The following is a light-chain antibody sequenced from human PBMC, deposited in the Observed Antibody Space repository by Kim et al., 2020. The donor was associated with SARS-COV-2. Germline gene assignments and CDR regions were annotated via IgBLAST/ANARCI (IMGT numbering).Light chain of an antibody. Sequence: PGQTASITCSGDTLPKKYAFWYQQKSGQAPVMVIYEDNKRLSGIPERFSGSSSGTTATLTITGAQPEDEGDYYCYSTDITGNDRVFGGGTQLTVL. J-gene: IGLJ3*02. CDR1: TLPKKY. CDR2: EDN. CDR3: YSTDITGNDRV. V-gene: IGLV3-10*01.